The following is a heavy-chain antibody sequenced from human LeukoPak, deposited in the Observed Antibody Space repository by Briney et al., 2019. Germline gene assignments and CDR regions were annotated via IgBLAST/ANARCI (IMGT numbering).Heavy chain of an antibody. V-gene: IGHV4-59*01. D-gene: IGHD1-26*01. J-gene: IGHJ4*02. CDR3: ARDSPSGSYDY. CDR1: GGSISSYY. CDR2: IYYSGST. Sequence: SETLSLTCTVSGGSISSYYWSWIRQPPGKGLEWIGYIYYSGSTNYNPSLKSRVTISADTSKNQFSLKLSSVTAADTAVYYCARDSPSGSYDYWGQGTLVTVSS.